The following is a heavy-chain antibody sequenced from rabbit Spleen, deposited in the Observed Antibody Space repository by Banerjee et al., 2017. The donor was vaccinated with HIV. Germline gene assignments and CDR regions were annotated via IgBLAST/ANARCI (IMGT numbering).Heavy chain of an antibody. CDR3: ASAYSDVYFNL. D-gene: IGHD6-1*01. CDR2: TGTGSGST. J-gene: IGHJ4*01. CDR1: GFSFSSGYY. Sequence: VESGGGLVKPGASLTLTCKASGFSFSSGYYMSWVRQAPGKGLEWIGCTGTGSGSTYYASWAKGRFTISKTSSTTVTLQMTSLTAADTATYFCASAYSDVYFNLWGQGTLVTVS. V-gene: IGHV1S40*01.